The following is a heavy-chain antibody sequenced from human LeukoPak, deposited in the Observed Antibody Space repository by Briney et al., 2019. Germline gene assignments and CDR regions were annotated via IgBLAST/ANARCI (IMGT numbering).Heavy chain of an antibody. CDR1: GGSINSGDDY. Sequence: PSETLSLTCSVSGGSINSGDDYWSWIRQPPGKGLEGIGYIFHTGNTYYNPSLKGRFSLSVDTSNNQFSLTLISVTAADTAVYYCVRGRAAARMVGYYYYPMDVWGQGTTVTVSS. CDR3: VRGRAAARMVGYYYYPMDV. D-gene: IGHD6-13*01. CDR2: IFHTGNT. V-gene: IGHV4-30-2*01. J-gene: IGHJ6*02.